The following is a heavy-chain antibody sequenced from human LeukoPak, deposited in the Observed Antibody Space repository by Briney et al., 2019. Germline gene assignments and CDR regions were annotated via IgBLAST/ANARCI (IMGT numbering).Heavy chain of an antibody. CDR2: ISRSSSTV. CDR1: GFTLSNHW. D-gene: IGHD3-3*01. J-gene: IGHJ4*02. V-gene: IGHV3-48*01. Sequence: GGSLRLSCAASGFTLSNHWMIWVRQAPGKGLEWISYISRSSSTVHYADSVKGRFTISRDNAKNSLHLQLNSLRAEDTAMYYCARQNDFWRGYYDYWGQGILVSVSS. CDR3: ARQNDFWRGYYDY.